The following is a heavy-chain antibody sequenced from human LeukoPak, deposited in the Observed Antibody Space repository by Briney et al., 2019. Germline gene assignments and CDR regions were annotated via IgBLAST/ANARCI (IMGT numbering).Heavy chain of an antibody. D-gene: IGHD1-7*01. J-gene: IGHJ4*02. CDR2: ISAYNGNT. V-gene: IGHV1-18*04. CDR1: GYTFTGYY. Sequence: ASVKVSCKASGYTFTGYYMHWVRQAPGQGLEWMGWISAYNGNTNYAQKLQGRVTMTTDTSTSTAYMELRSLRSDDTAVYYCARGNWNYGVNYWGQGTLVTVSS. CDR3: ARGNWNYGVNY.